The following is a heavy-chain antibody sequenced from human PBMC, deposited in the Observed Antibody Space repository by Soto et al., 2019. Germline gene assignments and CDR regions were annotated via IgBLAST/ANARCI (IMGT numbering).Heavy chain of an antibody. CDR2: ISAYNGNT. D-gene: IGHD2-2*01. Sequence: ASVKVSCKASGYTFTSYGISWVRQAPGQGLEWMGWISAYNGNTNYAQKLQGRVTMTTDTSTSTAYMELRSLRSDDTAVYYCARSGYCSSTSCYEVDYYGMDGWGQGTTVTVSS. V-gene: IGHV1-18*01. J-gene: IGHJ6*02. CDR3: ARSGYCSSTSCYEVDYYGMDG. CDR1: GYTFTSYG.